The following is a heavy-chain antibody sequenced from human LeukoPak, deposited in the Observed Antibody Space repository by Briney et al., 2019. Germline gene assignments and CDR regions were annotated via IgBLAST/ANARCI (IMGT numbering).Heavy chain of an antibody. D-gene: IGHD3-3*01. Sequence: GGSLRLSCAASGFTFSSYAMSWVRQAPGKGLEWVSAISGSGGSTYYADPVKGRFTISRDNSKNTLYLQMNSLRAEDTAVYYCAKDGDYDFWSGYYRFDYWGQGTLVTVSS. CDR3: AKDGDYDFWSGYYRFDY. CDR1: GFTFSSYA. CDR2: ISGSGGST. V-gene: IGHV3-23*01. J-gene: IGHJ4*02.